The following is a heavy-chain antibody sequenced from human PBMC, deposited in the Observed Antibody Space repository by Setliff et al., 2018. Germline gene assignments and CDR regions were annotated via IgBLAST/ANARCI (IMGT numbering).Heavy chain of an antibody. CDR2: INPKTGDT. CDR1: GYPFVGYF. CDR3: ASVAYGLEYFQF. V-gene: IGHV1-2*02. J-gene: IGHJ1*01. Sequence: GASVKVSCKASGYPFVGYFLHWVRQAPGEGLEWMGWINPKTGDTLYAPKFQGRVTMTRDRSISTAYMNLSSLRSDDTAVYYCASVAYGLEYFQFWGQGTLVTVSS. D-gene: IGHD4-17*01.